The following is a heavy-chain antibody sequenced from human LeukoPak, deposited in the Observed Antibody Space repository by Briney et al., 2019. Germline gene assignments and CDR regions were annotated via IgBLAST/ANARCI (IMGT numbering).Heavy chain of an antibody. Sequence: SETLSLTCTVSDGSISSHYWSWIRQSPGKGLEWIGYIYYSGSTNYNPSLKSRVTISVDTSKNQFSLKLSSVTAADTAVYYCARGIDAFDIWGQGTMVTVSS. CDR2: IYYSGST. CDR1: DGSISSHY. J-gene: IGHJ3*02. V-gene: IGHV4-59*11. CDR3: ARGIDAFDI.